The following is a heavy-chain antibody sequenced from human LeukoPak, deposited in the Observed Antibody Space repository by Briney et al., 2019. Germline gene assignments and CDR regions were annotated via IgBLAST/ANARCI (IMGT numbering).Heavy chain of an antibody. CDR3: AREVWGPEY. J-gene: IGHJ4*02. D-gene: IGHD1-14*01. CDR2: INQDGSDK. V-gene: IGHV3-7*01. CDR1: GFTFTKYW. Sequence: GDSLRLSCAASGFTFTKYWMTWVRQAPGKGLEWVGNINQDGSDKNYMDSVKGRFTISRDNTKNSVYLQMSSLRAEDTAVYYCAREVWGPEYWGQGTLVTVSS.